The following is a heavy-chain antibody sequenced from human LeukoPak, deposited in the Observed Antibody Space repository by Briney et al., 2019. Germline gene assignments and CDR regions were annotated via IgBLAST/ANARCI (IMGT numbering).Heavy chain of an antibody. Sequence: GASVKVSCKASGYTFTGYYMHWVRQAPGQGLEWMGWINPNSGGTNYAQKFQGRVTMTRDTSISTAHMELSRLRSDDTAVYYCARDLGMGRNDFWSGYHVGDAFDIWGQGTMVTVSS. J-gene: IGHJ3*02. V-gene: IGHV1-2*02. CDR2: INPNSGGT. D-gene: IGHD3-3*01. CDR1: GYTFTGYY. CDR3: ARDLGMGRNDFWSGYHVGDAFDI.